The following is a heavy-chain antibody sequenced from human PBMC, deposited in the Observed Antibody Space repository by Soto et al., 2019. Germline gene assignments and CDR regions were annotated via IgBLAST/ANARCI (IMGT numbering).Heavy chain of an antibody. J-gene: IGHJ4*02. CDR2: ITSTGYT. Sequence: RASVRLSCATSGFSFSNYAMSWVRQAPGKGLEWVAGITSTGYTYYVESLKGRFTISRDNSKNTVSLQMNSLRAEDTAVYYCAKDLIDYSISYFDYWGQGTLVTVSS. V-gene: IGHV3-23*01. CDR1: GFSFSNYA. D-gene: IGHD4-4*01. CDR3: AKDLIDYSISYFDY.